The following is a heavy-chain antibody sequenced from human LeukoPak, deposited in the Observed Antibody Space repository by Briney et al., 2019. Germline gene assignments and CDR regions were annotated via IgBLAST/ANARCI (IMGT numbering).Heavy chain of an antibody. Sequence: PGGSLRLSCAASGFTFSSNYMSWVRQAPGKGLEWVSVIYSGGSTYYADSVKGRFTISRDNSKNTLYLQMNSLRAEDTAVYYCARDRGSSGYYEFDYWGQGTLVTVSS. CDR3: ARDRGSSGYYEFDY. CDR2: IYSGGST. CDR1: GFTFSSNY. D-gene: IGHD3-22*01. J-gene: IGHJ4*02. V-gene: IGHV3-53*01.